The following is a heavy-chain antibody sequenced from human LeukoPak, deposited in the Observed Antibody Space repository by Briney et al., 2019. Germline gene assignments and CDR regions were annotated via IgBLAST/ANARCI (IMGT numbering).Heavy chain of an antibody. CDR1: GGSISGYY. Sequence: PSETLSLTCTVSGGSISGYYWTWIRQPPGKGLEWIGYIYSSGSTNYNPSLKSRVTISVDTSKNQFSLRLSSVTAADTAVYYCARHRYTSSSSYFDFWGRGTLVTVSS. V-gene: IGHV4-59*08. CDR2: IYSSGST. J-gene: IGHJ4*02. CDR3: ARHRYTSSSSYFDF. D-gene: IGHD6-6*01.